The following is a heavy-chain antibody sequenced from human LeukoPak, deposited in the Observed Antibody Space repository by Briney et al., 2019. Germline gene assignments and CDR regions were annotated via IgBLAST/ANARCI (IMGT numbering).Heavy chain of an antibody. Sequence: GASVKVSCKVSGYTLTELSMHWVRQAPGKGLEWMGGFDPEDGETIYAQKFQGRVTMTTDTSTSTAYMELRSLRSDDTAVYYCASSIGVDPFDIWGQGTMVTVSS. J-gene: IGHJ3*02. CDR1: GYTLTELS. V-gene: IGHV1-24*01. CDR2: FDPEDGET. D-gene: IGHD3-16*01. CDR3: ASSIGVDPFDI.